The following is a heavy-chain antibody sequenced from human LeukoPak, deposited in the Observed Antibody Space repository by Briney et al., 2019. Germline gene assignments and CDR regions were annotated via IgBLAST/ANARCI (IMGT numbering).Heavy chain of an antibody. CDR2: ISYDGSNK. Sequence: GRSLRLSCAASGFTFSSYAMHWVRQAPGKGLEWVAVISYDGSNKYYADSVKGRFTISRDNSKNTLYLQMNSLRAEDTAVYYCAKVESSGHYYFDYWGQGTLVTVSS. V-gene: IGHV3-30-3*01. CDR3: AKVESSGHYYFDY. CDR1: GFTFSSYA. J-gene: IGHJ4*02. D-gene: IGHD6-19*01.